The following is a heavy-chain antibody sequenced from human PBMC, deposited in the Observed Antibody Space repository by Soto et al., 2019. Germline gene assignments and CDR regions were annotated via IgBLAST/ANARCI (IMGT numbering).Heavy chain of an antibody. CDR1: GGSISSGGYY. Sequence: SETLSLTCTVSGGSISSGGYYWSWIRQHPGKGLEWIGYIYYSGSTYYNPSLKSRVTISVDTSKNQFSLKLSSVTAADTAVYYCARDERWFGEDYYYYYGMDVWGQGTTVTVSS. D-gene: IGHD3-10*01. V-gene: IGHV4-31*03. CDR3: ARDERWFGEDYYYYYGMDV. J-gene: IGHJ6*02. CDR2: IYYSGST.